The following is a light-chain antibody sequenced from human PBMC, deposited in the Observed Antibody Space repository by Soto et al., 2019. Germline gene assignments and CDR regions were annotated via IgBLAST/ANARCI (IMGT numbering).Light chain of an antibody. CDR3: TSYTNTTTLVV. J-gene: IGLJ2*01. V-gene: IGLV2-14*01. Sequence: QSALTQPASVSGSPGQSITISCTGTSSDVGGYNYVSWYQQYPGKVPKVIIYEVSNRPSGVSNRLSGSKSGNTASLTISGLQAEDEADYYCTSYTNTTTLVVFGGGTKLSVL. CDR2: EVS. CDR1: SSDVGGYNY.